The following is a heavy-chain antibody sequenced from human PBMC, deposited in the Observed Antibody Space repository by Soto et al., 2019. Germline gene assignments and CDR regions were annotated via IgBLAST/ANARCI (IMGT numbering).Heavy chain of an antibody. J-gene: IGHJ6*02. CDR3: ATQAFVITATTHGMDV. V-gene: IGHV3-30*03. CDR2: ISYDGSNK. Sequence: QVQLVESGGGVVQPGRSLRLSCAASGFTFSSYGMHWVRQAPGKGLEWVAVISYDGSNKYYADSVKGRFTISRDNSKNTLYLQMNSLRAEDTAVYYCATQAFVITATTHGMDVWGQGTTVTVSS. D-gene: IGHD4-17*01. CDR1: GFTFSSYG.